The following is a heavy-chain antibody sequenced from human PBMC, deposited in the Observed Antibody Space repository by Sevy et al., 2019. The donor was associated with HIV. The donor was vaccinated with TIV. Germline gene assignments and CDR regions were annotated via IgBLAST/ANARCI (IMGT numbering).Heavy chain of an antibody. D-gene: IGHD3-10*02. J-gene: IGHJ3*02. V-gene: IGHV3-48*03. CDR3: ARDSLFTLCSEDAFAI. Sequence: GGSLRLSCAASGFTFSSYEMNWVRQAPGKGLEWVSYISSSGSTIYYADSVKGRFTISRDNAKNSLYLQMNSLRAEDTAVYYCARDSLFTLCSEDAFAIWGQGTMVTGSS. CDR2: ISSSGSTI. CDR1: GFTFSSYE.